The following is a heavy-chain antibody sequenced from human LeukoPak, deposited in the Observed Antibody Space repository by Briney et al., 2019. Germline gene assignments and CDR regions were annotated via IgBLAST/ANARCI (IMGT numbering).Heavy chain of an antibody. CDR1: GGTFSSYA. J-gene: IGHJ4*02. V-gene: IGHV1-69*04. CDR2: IIPILGIA. CDR3: ARVTGIAAAKLDY. D-gene: IGHD6-13*01. Sequence: ASVKVSCKASGGTFSSYAISWVRQAPGQGLEWMGRIIPILGIANYAQKFQGRVTITADKSTSTAYMELSSLRSEDTAVYYCARVTGIAAAKLDYWGQGTLVTVSS.